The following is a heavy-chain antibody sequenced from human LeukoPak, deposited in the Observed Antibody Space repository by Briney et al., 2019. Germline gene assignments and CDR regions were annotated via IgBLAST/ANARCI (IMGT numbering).Heavy chain of an antibody. V-gene: IGHV4-34*01. Sequence: SETLSLTCAVYGGSFRNYYWSWIRQPPGKGLEWIGEINHSGRTNYNPSLKSRVAILVDTSKNQFSLNLNSVTAADTAVYYCASSRSGSYYGVDYWGQGTPVTVSS. CDR3: ASSRSGSYYGVDY. J-gene: IGHJ4*02. CDR1: GGSFRNYY. CDR2: INHSGRT. D-gene: IGHD1-26*01.